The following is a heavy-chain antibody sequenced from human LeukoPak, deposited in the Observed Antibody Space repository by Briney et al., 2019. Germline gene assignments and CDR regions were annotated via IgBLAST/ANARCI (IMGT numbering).Heavy chain of an antibody. D-gene: IGHD4-17*01. Sequence: SVKVSCKASGGTFSSYAISWVRQAPGQGLEWIGGIIPIFGTASYAQKFQGRVTITTDESTSTAYMELSSLRSEDTAVYYCARGDYGDYDAEYFQHWGQGTLVTVSS. CDR2: IIPIFGTA. CDR1: GGTFSSYA. V-gene: IGHV1-69*05. J-gene: IGHJ1*01. CDR3: ARGDYGDYDAEYFQH.